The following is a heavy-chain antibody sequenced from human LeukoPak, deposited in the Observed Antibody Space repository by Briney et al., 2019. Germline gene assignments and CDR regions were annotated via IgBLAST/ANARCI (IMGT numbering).Heavy chain of an antibody. Sequence: SETLSLTCAVSGVSISSSNWWSWVRQPPGKGLEWIGEIYHSGSTNYNPSLKSRVTISVDTSKNQFSLKLSSVTAADTAVYYCASISPPSVTLYYGMDVWGQGTTVTVSS. CDR1: GVSISSSNW. J-gene: IGHJ6*02. D-gene: IGHD4-11*01. CDR2: IYHSGST. V-gene: IGHV4-4*02. CDR3: ASISPPSVTLYYGMDV.